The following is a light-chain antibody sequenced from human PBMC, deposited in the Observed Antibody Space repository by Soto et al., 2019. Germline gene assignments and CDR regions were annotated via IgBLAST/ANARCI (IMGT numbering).Light chain of an antibody. CDR3: CSYAGTSTLV. J-gene: IGLJ2*01. V-gene: IGLV2-23*02. CDR1: SSDVGSYNL. CDR2: EVS. Sequence: LTQPASVSGSPGQSITISCTGTSSDVGSYNLVSWYQQYPGKAPKVKIYEVSKRPSGVSNRFSGSKSGNTASLTISGLQAEDEADYYCCSYAGTSTLVFGGGTKVTVL.